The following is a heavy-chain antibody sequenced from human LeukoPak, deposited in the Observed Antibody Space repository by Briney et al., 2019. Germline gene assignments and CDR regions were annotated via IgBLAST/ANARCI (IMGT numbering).Heavy chain of an antibody. D-gene: IGHD3-10*01. V-gene: IGHV3-30*02. CDR1: GFTFSSYG. Sequence: GGSLRLSCAASGFTFSSYGMHWVRQAPGKGLEWVAFIRYHGSNKYNADSVEGRFTTSRDTSKNTLYLQMNSLRAEDTAVYYCAKEKFQRNSGSYNYWGQGTLVTVSS. J-gene: IGHJ4*02. CDR3: AKEKFQRNSGSYNY. CDR2: IRYHGSNK.